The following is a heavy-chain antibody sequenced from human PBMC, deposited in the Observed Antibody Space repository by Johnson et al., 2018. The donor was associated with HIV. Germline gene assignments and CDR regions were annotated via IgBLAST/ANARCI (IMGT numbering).Heavy chain of an antibody. CDR3: AKEWAGFGETHDTVDI. Sequence: QVQLVESGGGVVQPGGSLRLSCAASGLAFSSYGMHWVRQAPGKGLEWVAFIRYDGSNKYYADSVKGRFTISRDNSKNTLYLQMNSLRAEDTALYYCAKEWAGFGETHDTVDIWGQGTMVTVSS. D-gene: IGHD3-10*01. V-gene: IGHV3-30*02. CDR1: GLAFSSYG. J-gene: IGHJ3*02. CDR2: IRYDGSNK.